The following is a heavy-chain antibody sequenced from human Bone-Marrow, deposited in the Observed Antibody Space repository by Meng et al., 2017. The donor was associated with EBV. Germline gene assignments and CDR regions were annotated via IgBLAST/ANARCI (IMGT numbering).Heavy chain of an antibody. CDR1: GFSFSSYA. Sequence: VARGGSGGGLVQAGGFLRSSCAGSGFSFSSYAMSWVRQAPGKGLEWVSAISGSGGSTYYADSVKGRFTISRDNSKNTLYLQMNSLRAEDTAVYYCAKIGGVGADWFDPWGQGTLVTVSS. D-gene: IGHD3-3*01. CDR3: AKIGGVGADWFDP. J-gene: IGHJ5*02. V-gene: IGHV3-23*04. CDR2: ISGSGGST.